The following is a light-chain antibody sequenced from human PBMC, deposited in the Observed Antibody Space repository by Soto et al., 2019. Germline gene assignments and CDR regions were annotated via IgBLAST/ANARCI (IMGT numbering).Light chain of an antibody. Sequence: QSALTQPTSVSGSPGQSITISCTGNHNDIGTYDYVSWYQQHPGRAPRLLIHGVTTRPSGISGRFSASKSGLTASLTISGLQPEAEADYYSSSFTSNRIYVFGPGTKVTVL. CDR2: GVT. CDR1: HNDIGTYDY. V-gene: IGLV2-14*03. CDR3: SSFTSNRIYV. J-gene: IGLJ1*01.